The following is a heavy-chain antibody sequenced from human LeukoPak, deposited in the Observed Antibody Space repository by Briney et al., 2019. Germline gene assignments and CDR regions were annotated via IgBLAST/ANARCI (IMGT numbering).Heavy chain of an antibody. V-gene: IGHV3-30-3*01. D-gene: IGHD1-1*01. CDR3: ASTTGNPFGGY. CDR1: GFTFSSYS. J-gene: IGHJ4*02. CDR2: ISYDGSNK. Sequence: GGSLRLSCAASGFTFSSYSMNWVRQAPGKGLEWVAVISYDGSNKYYGDSVKGRFTISRDNSKNTLYLEMNSLRAEDTAVYYCASTTGNPFGGYWGQGTLVTVSS.